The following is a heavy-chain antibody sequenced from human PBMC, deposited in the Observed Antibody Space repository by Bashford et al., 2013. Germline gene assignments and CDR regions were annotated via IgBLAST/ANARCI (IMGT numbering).Heavy chain of an antibody. J-gene: IGHJ3*02. D-gene: IGHD4-17*01. Sequence: VRQAPGKGLEWVSAISGSSGSTYYADSVKGRFTISRDNSKNTLHLQMNSLRAEDTAVYYCAKDRDDYGDPECFDIWGLGTMVTVSS. V-gene: IGHV3-23*01. CDR2: ISGSSGST. CDR3: AKDRDDYGDPECFDI.